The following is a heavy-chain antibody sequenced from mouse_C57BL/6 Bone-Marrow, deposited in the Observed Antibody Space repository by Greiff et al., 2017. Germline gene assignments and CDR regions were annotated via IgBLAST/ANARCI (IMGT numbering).Heavy chain of an antibody. Sequence: EVKLVESGGDLVKPGGSLKLSCAASGFTFSSYGMSWVRQTPDKRLEWVATISSGGSYTYYPYSVKGRFTISRDNAKNTLYLQMSSLKSEDTAMYYCARPSKGYWGQGTTLTVSS. CDR2: ISSGGSYT. J-gene: IGHJ2*01. CDR3: ARPSKGY. CDR1: GFTFSSYG. V-gene: IGHV5-6*02.